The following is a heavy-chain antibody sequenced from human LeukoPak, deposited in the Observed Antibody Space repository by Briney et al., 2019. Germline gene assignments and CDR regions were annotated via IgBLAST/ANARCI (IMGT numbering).Heavy chain of an antibody. J-gene: IGHJ4*02. Sequence: GASVKVSCKASGYTFTSYGISWVRQAPGRGLEWMGWISAYNGNTNYAQKLQGRVTMTTDTSTSTAYMELRSLRSDDTAVYYCARDSKHHSSGWPYFDYWGQGTLVTVSS. CDR2: ISAYNGNT. V-gene: IGHV1-18*01. CDR3: ARDSKHHSSGWPYFDY. D-gene: IGHD6-19*01. CDR1: GYTFTSYG.